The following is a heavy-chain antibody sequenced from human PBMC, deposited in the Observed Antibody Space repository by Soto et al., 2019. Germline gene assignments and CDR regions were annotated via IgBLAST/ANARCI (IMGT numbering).Heavy chain of an antibody. CDR1: GYTFTSYG. J-gene: IGHJ4*02. Sequence: GASVKVSCKASGYTFTSYGISWVRQAPGQGLEWMGWISAYNGNTNYAQKFQGRVTITRDTSASTAYMELSSLRSEDTAVYYCASEYYGGEFDYWGQGTLVTVSS. D-gene: IGHD4-17*01. V-gene: IGHV1-18*01. CDR3: ASEYYGGEFDY. CDR2: ISAYNGNT.